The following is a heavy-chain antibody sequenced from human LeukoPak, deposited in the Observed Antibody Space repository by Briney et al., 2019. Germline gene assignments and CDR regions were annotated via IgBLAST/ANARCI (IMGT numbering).Heavy chain of an antibody. CDR2: IYSDGNT. V-gene: IGHV3-66*01. J-gene: IGHJ6*03. CDR1: GFTVSSNY. D-gene: IGHD2-2*01. Sequence: GGSLRLSCAASGFTVSSNYMSWVRQAPGKGLEWVSVIYSDGNTYYADSVKGRFTISRDNSKNTLYLQMNSLRAEDTAVYFCAREGSGTDPNGYYHYYYMDVWGRGTTVTISS. CDR3: AREGSGTDPNGYYHYYYMDV.